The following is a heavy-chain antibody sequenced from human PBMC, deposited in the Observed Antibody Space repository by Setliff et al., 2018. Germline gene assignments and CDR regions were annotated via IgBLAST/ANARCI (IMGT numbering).Heavy chain of an antibody. V-gene: IGHV4-39*07. CDR1: GDSISSGYYY. D-gene: IGHD3-16*01. CDR2: LSFAGDA. CDR3: ARDYQGGWFAP. J-gene: IGHJ5*02. Sequence: PSETLSLTCTVSGDSISSGYYYWAWIRQTPGKGLEWVGSLSFAGDAYYNPSLKSRVTMSLDTSKNQFSLRVKSVTAADTAVYYCARDYQGGWFAPWGQGIMVTVSS.